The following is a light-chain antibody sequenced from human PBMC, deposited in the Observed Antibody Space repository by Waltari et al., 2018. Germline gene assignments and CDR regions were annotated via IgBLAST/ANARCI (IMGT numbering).Light chain of an antibody. J-gene: IGKJ2*01. V-gene: IGKV1-39*01. CDR2: AAS. CDR3: QQSDTIPHS. Sequence: DIQVTQSPSSLAASVGDRVIITCRTSQSIGKYLNWYQQKPGKAPKLLIYAASSLHSGVSSRFSGRGSGTEFTLTFSILQPEDFASYYCQQSDTIPHSVGQGTKLQIK. CDR1: QSIGKY.